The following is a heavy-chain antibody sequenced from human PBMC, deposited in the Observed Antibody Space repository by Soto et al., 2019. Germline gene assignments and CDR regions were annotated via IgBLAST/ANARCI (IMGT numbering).Heavy chain of an antibody. D-gene: IGHD1-7*01. CDR3: AKGRRARGNYGFYSDF. Sequence: EVQLLESGGGLVQPGGSLRLSCAASGFTFSSYGMTWVRQAPGKGLEWVSFSSATGAGTYYADSVKGRFTISRDNSKNPLDPPMTRLRADHPGVYYWAKGRRARGNYGFYSDFWGQGALVIVSS. CDR2: SSATGAGT. J-gene: IGHJ4*02. V-gene: IGHV3-23*01. CDR1: GFTFSSYG.